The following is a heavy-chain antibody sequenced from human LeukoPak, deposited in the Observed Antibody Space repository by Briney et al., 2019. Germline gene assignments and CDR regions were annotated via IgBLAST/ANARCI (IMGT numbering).Heavy chain of an antibody. D-gene: IGHD6-19*01. CDR2: ISTKGGST. Sequence: GGSLRLSCAASGFIFSNYAMYWVRQAPGKGLESVAAISTKGGSTSYADSVKGRMTISRDDSKNALFLQMGSLTTDDMGLYFCARDRSGAFDYWGQGTLVTVSS. J-gene: IGHJ4*02. CDR3: ARDRSGAFDY. CDR1: GFIFSNYA. V-gene: IGHV3-64*02.